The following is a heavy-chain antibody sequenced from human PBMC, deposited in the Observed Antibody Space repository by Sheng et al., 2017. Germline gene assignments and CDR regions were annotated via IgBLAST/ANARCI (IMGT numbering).Heavy chain of an antibody. D-gene: IGHD1-26*01. CDR3: AKHWWDHGGFDY. V-gene: IGHV3-23*01. CDR1: GFTFSSYA. CDR2: ISGSGGST. J-gene: IGHJ4*02. Sequence: EVQLLESGGGLVQPGGSLRLSCAASGFTFSSYAMSWVRQAPGKGLEWVSAISGSGGSTYYADSVKGLFTISRDNSKNTLYLQMNSLRAEDTAVYYCAKHWWDHGGFDYWGQGTLVTVSS.